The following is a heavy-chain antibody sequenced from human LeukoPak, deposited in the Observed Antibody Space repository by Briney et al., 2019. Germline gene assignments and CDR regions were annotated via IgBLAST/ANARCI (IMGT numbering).Heavy chain of an antibody. Sequence: PGGSLRLSCAASGFTFSSYAMSWVRQAPGKGLEWVSAISGSGGSTYYADSVKGRFTISRDNSKNTLYLQMNSPRAEDTAVYYCAKDGDFWSGYYLDYWGQGTLVTVSS. D-gene: IGHD3-3*01. J-gene: IGHJ4*02. CDR2: ISGSGGST. V-gene: IGHV3-23*01. CDR1: GFTFSSYA. CDR3: AKDGDFWSGYYLDY.